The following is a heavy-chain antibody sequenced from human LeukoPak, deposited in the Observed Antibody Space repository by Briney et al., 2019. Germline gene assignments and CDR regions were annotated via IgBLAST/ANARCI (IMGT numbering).Heavy chain of an antibody. CDR2: IYYSGST. CDR1: GGSISSYY. J-gene: IGHJ6*02. Sequence: SETLSLTCTVSGGSISSYYWSWIRQPPGKGLEWIGYIYYSGSTNYNPSLKSRVTISVDTSKNRFSLKLSSVTAADTAVYYCARGQVSGYYGMDVWGQGTTVTVSS. CDR3: ARGQVSGYYGMDV. V-gene: IGHV4-59*01.